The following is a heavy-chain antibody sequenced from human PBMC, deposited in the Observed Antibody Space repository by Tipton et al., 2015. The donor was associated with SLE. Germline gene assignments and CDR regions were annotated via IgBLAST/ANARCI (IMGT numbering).Heavy chain of an antibody. CDR3: ARDHDGSSRPGPFDY. CDR1: GFTFSNAW. Sequence: SLRLSCAASGFTFSNAWMSWVRQAPGKGLEWVSYISSSGSTIYYADSVKGRFTISRDNAKNSLYLQMNSLRAEDTAVYYCARDHDGSSRPGPFDYWGQGTLVTVSS. CDR2: ISSSGSTI. V-gene: IGHV3-11*04. J-gene: IGHJ4*02. D-gene: IGHD6-6*01.